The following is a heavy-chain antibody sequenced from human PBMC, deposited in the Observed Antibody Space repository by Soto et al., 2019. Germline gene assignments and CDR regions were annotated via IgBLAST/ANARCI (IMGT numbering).Heavy chain of an antibody. CDR1: GGLFSSYA. Sequence: QEQLVQSGAEVKKPGSSVKVSCKASGGLFSSYAISWVRQAPGQGLEWVGGIIPVFNTAYYAEKFHGRVTITADESTNTAYMELSSPRSEDTAMYYCARGDSGYVWFNEFWGQGTLVTVSS. D-gene: IGHD3-22*01. CDR3: ARGDSGYVWFNEF. V-gene: IGHV1-69*01. CDR2: IIPVFNTA. J-gene: IGHJ4*02.